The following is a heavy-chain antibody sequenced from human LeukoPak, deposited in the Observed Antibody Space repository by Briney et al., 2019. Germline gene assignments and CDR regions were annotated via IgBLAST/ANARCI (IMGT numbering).Heavy chain of an antibody. J-gene: IGHJ5*02. CDR2: ISGSGSRT. V-gene: IGHV3-23*01. CDR1: GFTFSSYA. D-gene: IGHD6-19*01. Sequence: QPGGSLRLSCAASGFTFSSYAMSWVRQAPGKGLEWVSAISGSGSRTYDAVPVKGRLTIYRANSKNTLYLQMNSLRAKDTPVYYCANTSSGRKKNWFDPWGQGTLVTVSS. CDR3: ANTSSGRKKNWFDP.